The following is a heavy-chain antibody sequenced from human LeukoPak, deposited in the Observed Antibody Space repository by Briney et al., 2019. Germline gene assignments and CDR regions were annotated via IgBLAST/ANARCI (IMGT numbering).Heavy chain of an antibody. CDR2: IKQDGSAT. J-gene: IGHJ5*02. CDR3: ARWVGDSSGWALDH. V-gene: IGHV3-7*01. D-gene: IGHD3-22*01. CDR1: GFTFNDDY. Sequence: GGSLRLSCAASGFTFNDDYMSWVRQAPGKGLEWVANIKQDGSATSCAGSVKGRFTISRDNAKNSVYLQMNSLSAEDTAVYYCARWVGDSSGWALDHWGQGTLVTVSS.